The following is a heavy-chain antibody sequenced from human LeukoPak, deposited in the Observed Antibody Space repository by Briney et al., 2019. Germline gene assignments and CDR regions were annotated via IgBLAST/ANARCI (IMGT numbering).Heavy chain of an antibody. Sequence: ASVKVFCKASRYTFTGYYIHWVRQAPGQGLEWMGWINPKSGGTNCAQKFQGRVTMTRDTSINATYMKLNRLRSDDTAVYYCARSFSPTFRGSYFFGAFDIWGQGTMVTVSS. D-gene: IGHD1-26*01. V-gene: IGHV1-2*02. CDR2: INPKSGGT. CDR3: ARSFSPTFRGSYFFGAFDI. CDR1: RYTFTGYY. J-gene: IGHJ3*02.